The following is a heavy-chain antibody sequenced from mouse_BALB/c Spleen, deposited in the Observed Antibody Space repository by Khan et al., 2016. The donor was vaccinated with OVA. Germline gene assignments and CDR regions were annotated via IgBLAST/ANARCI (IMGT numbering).Heavy chain of an antibody. J-gene: IGHJ2*01. CDR2: INPSSGYT. V-gene: IGHV1-4*01. D-gene: IGHD3-1*01. Sequence: QVQLKESGAELVKPGASVKMSCKASGYTFTSYTMHWVKQRPGQGLEWIGYINPSSGYTKYNQKFKVKATLTADKSSSTAYMQLSSLTSEDSAVYYCARKSTRASYWGQGTTLTVSS. CDR3: ARKSTRASY. CDR1: GYTFTSYT.